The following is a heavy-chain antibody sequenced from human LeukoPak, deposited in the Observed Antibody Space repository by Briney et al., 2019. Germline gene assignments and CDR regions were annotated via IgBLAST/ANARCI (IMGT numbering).Heavy chain of an antibody. CDR2: IIPIFGTA. Sequence: VASVKVSCKASGGTFSSYAISWVRQAPGQGLEWMGGIIPIFGTANYAQKFQGRVTITADESTSTAYMELSSLRSEDTAIYYCAIDPNWGIHYWGQGVLVTVSS. D-gene: IGHD7-27*01. V-gene: IGHV1-69*13. CDR3: AIDPNWGIHY. CDR1: GGTFSSYA. J-gene: IGHJ4*02.